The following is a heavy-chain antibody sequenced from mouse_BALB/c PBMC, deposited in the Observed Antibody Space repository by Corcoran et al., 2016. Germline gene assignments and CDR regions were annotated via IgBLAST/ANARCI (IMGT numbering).Heavy chain of an antibody. V-gene: IGHV14-3*02. J-gene: IGHJ1*01. Sequence: XVQLQQSGAELVKPGASVKLSCTASGFNIKDTYMHWVKQRPEQGLEWIGRIDPANGHTQYDPKFQGKATITADTSSNTAYLHLSSLPSEDTAVYYCANWDLYFDVWGAGTTVTVSS. CDR3: ANWDLYFDV. CDR2: IDPANGHT. CDR1: GFNIKDTY. D-gene: IGHD4-1*01.